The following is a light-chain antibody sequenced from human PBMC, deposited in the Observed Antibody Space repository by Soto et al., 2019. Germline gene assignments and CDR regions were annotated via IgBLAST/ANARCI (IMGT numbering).Light chain of an antibody. CDR3: QSYDSSLRAFV. V-gene: IGLV1-40*01. CDR1: SSNIGAGYD. Sequence: QSVLTQPPSVSGAPGQRVTFSCTGSSSNIGAGYDVQWYQQLPGTAPKVLIYGNTNRPSGVPDRFSGSKSGTSASLAITGLQAEDAADYYCQSYDSSLRAFVFGTGTKLTVL. J-gene: IGLJ1*01. CDR2: GNT.